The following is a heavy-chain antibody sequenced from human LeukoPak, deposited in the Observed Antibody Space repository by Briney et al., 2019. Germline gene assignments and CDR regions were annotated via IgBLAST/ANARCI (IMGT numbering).Heavy chain of an antibody. V-gene: IGHV3-23*01. Sequence: RGSLRLSCAASGFTFSSYAMTWVRQVPGKGLEWVSAISDSGGNTYYADSVKGRFTISRDNSKNTLYLQINSLRAEDTAVYYCAKHGYTSGWVGWFDPWGQGTLVTVSS. CDR2: ISDSGGNT. CDR3: AKHGYTSGWVGWFDP. J-gene: IGHJ5*02. D-gene: IGHD6-19*01. CDR1: GFTFSSYA.